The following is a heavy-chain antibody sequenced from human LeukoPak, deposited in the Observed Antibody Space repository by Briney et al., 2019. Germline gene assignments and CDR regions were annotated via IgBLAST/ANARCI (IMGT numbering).Heavy chain of an antibody. Sequence: PSETLSLTCAVYGGSFSGYYWSWIRQPPGKGLEWIGEINHSGSTNYNPLLKGRVTISVDTSKNQFSLKLSSVAAADTAVYYCARGRVDIVVVPAAMSRYFDYWGQGTLVTVSS. V-gene: IGHV4-34*01. CDR2: INHSGST. CDR1: GGSFSGYY. D-gene: IGHD2-2*03. J-gene: IGHJ4*02. CDR3: ARGRVDIVVVPAAMSRYFDY.